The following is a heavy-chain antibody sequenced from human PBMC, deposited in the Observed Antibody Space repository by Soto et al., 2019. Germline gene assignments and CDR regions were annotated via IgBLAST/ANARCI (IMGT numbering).Heavy chain of an antibody. CDR1: GYSFITSYH. J-gene: IGHJ3*02. D-gene: IGHD5-12*01. CDR2: INPTGSMT. V-gene: IGHV1-46*01. Sequence: ASVKVSCKAPGYSFITSYHMHWVRQAPGQGLEWMGIINPTGSMTSYSQKFQGRLTMTRDTSTATDYMELSNLTSEDTALYFCARDTGYDHDAFDIWGQGTMVTV. CDR3: ARDTGYDHDAFDI.